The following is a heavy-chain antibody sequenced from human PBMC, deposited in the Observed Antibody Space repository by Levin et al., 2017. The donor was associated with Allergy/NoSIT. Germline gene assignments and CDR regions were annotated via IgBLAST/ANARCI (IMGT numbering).Heavy chain of an antibody. V-gene: IGHV3-30-3*01. CDR2: ISYDGSNK. Sequence: GGSLRLSCAASGFTFSSYAMHWVRQAPGKGLEWVAVISYDGSNKYYADSVKGRFTISRDNSKNTLYLQMNSLRAEDTAVYYCARGPQTTVTTFYFDYWGQGTLVTVSS. D-gene: IGHD4-17*01. CDR3: ARGPQTTVTTFYFDY. CDR1: GFTFSSYA. J-gene: IGHJ4*02.